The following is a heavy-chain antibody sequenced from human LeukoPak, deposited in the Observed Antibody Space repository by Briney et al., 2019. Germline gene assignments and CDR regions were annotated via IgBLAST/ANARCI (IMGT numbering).Heavy chain of an antibody. CDR1: GFTFGDYA. CDR3: AKDGSSGWYEYFDS. Sequence: GGSLRLSCSASGFTFGDYAMNWVRQAPGKGLEWVSAISGSGANIYYADSVKGRFTISRDNSQNTLYLQMDSLRAEDTAVYYCAKDGSSGWYEYFDSWGQGTLVTVSS. V-gene: IGHV3-23*01. CDR2: ISGSGANI. D-gene: IGHD6-19*01. J-gene: IGHJ4*02.